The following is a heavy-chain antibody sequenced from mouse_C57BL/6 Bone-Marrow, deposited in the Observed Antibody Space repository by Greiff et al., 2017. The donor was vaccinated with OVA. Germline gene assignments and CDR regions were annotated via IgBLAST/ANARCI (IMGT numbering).Heavy chain of an antibody. D-gene: IGHD2-10*02. CDR3: AREYGPAWFAY. CDR2: IHPNSGSP. V-gene: IGHV1-64*01. J-gene: IGHJ3*01. CDR1: GYTFTSYW. Sequence: VQLQQPGAELVKPGASVKLSCKASGYTFTSYWMHWVKQRPGQGLEWIGMIHPNSGSPNYNEKFTSQATLTVDKSSSTAYMQRRRLTSEDSAVYYCAREYGPAWFAYWGQGTLVTVSA.